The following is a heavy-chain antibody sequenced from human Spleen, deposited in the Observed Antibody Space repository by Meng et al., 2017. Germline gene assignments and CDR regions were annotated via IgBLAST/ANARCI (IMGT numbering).Heavy chain of an antibody. Sequence: GGSLRLSCAASGFTFSRYAMEWVRQAPGKGLEWLTIISPDGSNKDYADSVRGRFTISRDNSMNTLYLQMDSLTAVDSAVYFCARGRVSWRGYSAINYWGQGTMVTVSS. CDR2: ISPDGSNK. D-gene: IGHD3-3*01. V-gene: IGHV3-30*01. J-gene: IGHJ4*02. CDR1: GFTFSRYA. CDR3: ARGRVSWRGYSAINY.